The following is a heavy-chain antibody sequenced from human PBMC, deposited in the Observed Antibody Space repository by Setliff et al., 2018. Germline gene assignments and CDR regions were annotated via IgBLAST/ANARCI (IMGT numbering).Heavy chain of an antibody. CDR2: INAGNGIP. CDR1: GYTFSPYA. V-gene: IGHV1-3*01. D-gene: IGHD2-8*01. J-gene: IGHJ4*02. Sequence: ASVKVSCKASGYTFSPYASHWVRQAHGQRPDWMGWINAGNGIPKYSQKFQGRVTLTTDTATDTAYMEMRCLTSDDTAVYFCSRLVRYCTNVVCQRLLGEEVWGQGTLVTVSS. CDR3: SRLVRYCTNVVCQRLLGEEV.